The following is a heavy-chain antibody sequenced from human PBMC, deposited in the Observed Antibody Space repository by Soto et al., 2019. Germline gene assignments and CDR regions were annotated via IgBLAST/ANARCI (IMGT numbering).Heavy chain of an antibody. J-gene: IGHJ4*02. CDR1: GGSVSSDSYF. CDR3: ARRVVVVANFDY. D-gene: IGHD2-15*01. V-gene: IGHV4-61*01. Sequence: SETLSLTCTVSGGSVSSDSYFWSWVRQPPGKGLEWIGYVSYRGITTYNPSLKSRVTILLGTSKNQISLNLRSVTAADTAVYYCARRVVVVANFDYWGQGTLVTVSS. CDR2: VSYRGIT.